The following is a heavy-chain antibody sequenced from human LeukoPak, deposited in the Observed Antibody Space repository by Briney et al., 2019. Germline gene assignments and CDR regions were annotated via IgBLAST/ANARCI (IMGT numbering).Heavy chain of an antibody. CDR3: AKDRPGIAAAAPKWGWFDP. D-gene: IGHD6-13*01. J-gene: IGHJ5*02. CDR2: ISGSGGST. Sequence: GGSLRLSCAASGFTFSSYAMSWVRQAPGKGLEWVSAISGSGGSTYYADSVKGRFTISRDNSKNTLYLQMNSLRAEDTAVYYCAKDRPGIAAAAPKWGWFDPLGQGTLVTVSS. CDR1: GFTFSSYA. V-gene: IGHV3-23*01.